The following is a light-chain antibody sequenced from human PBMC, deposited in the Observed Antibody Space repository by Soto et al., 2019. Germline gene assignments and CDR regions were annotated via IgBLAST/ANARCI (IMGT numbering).Light chain of an antibody. Sequence: EIVLTQSPGTLSLSPGERATLSCRASQSVSSSYLAWYQQKPGQAPRLLIYGASSRATGIPDRFSCSGSGTDFTLTISRLEPEAFAVYYCQQYGSPFTFGPGTKVDIK. CDR3: QQYGSPFT. CDR1: QSVSSSY. CDR2: GAS. V-gene: IGKV3-20*01. J-gene: IGKJ3*01.